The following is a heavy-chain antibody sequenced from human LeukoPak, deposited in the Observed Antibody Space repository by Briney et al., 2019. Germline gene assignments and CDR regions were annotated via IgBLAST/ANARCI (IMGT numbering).Heavy chain of an antibody. CDR2: ISSNGRTI. J-gene: IGHJ6*02. CDR1: GFTFSSYS. Sequence: PGGSLRLSCAASGFTFSSYSMNWVRQAPGKGLEWLSYISSNGRTIHYADSVKGRFTISRDNANKSLYLQMNNLGAEDTAVYYCARVPGHYYYYGMDVWGQGTTVIVSS. D-gene: IGHD1-26*01. CDR3: ARVPGHYYYYGMDV. V-gene: IGHV3-48*04.